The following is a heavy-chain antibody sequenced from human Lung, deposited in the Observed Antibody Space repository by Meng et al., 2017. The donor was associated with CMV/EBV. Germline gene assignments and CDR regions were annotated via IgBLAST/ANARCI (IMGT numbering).Heavy chain of an antibody. V-gene: IGHV1-3*04. CDR1: GYTSSRYA. CDR2: IDTGNANV. J-gene: IGHJ6*02. Sequence: KLSCKAFGYTSSRYAIHWVRQAPGQRLEWMGWIDTGNANVRYSQKFQGRVTITRDTSASTVYMEVSSLSPEDMALYYCATNDYPAMDVWGLGTLVTVSS. CDR3: ATNDYPAMDV. D-gene: IGHD4-11*01.